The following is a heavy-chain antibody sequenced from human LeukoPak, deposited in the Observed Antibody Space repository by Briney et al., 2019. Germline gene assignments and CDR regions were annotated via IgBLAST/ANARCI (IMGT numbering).Heavy chain of an antibody. CDR3: ARAGQYCSSTSCQHRRYYYGMDV. V-gene: IGHV1-18*04. CDR2: TSAYNGNT. Sequence: GASVKVSCKASGYTFTSYGISWVRQAPGQGLEWMGWTSAYNGNTNYAQKLQGRVTMTTDTSTSTACMELRSLRSDDTAVYYCARAGQYCSSTSCQHRRYYYGMDVWGKGTTVTVSS. D-gene: IGHD2-2*01. J-gene: IGHJ6*04. CDR1: GYTFTSYG.